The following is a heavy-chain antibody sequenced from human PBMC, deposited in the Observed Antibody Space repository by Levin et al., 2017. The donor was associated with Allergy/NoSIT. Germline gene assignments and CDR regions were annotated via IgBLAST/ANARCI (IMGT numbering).Heavy chain of an antibody. Sequence: LSLTCAAPGFTFHNYAMSWVRQAPGKGLEWVSAIINSGVGTYYADSVKGRFTISRDNSKNTMYLQMNSLRAEDTAVYFCAKDAIRGSDQPYYFDYWGQGTLVTASS. J-gene: IGHJ4*02. CDR1: GFTFHNYA. V-gene: IGHV3-23*01. D-gene: IGHD6-19*01. CDR3: AKDAIRGSDQPYYFDY. CDR2: IINSGVGT.